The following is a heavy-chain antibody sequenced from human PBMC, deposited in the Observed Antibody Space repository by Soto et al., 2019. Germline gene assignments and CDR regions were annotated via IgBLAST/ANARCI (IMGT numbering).Heavy chain of an antibody. CDR2: INHSGST. D-gene: IGHD6-13*01. CDR3: ASASPRIAAAGSCFDS. V-gene: IGHV4-34*01. CDR1: GGSFSGYY. J-gene: IGHJ5*01. Sequence: SETLSLTCAVYGGSFSGYYWSWIRQPPGKGLEWIGEINHSGSTNYNPSLKSRVTISVDTSKNQFSLKLSSVTAADTAVYYCASASPRIAAAGSCFDSWGQGTLVTVSS.